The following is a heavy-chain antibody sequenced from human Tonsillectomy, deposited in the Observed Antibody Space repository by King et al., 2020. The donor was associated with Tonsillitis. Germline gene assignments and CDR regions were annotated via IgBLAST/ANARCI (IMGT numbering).Heavy chain of an antibody. CDR2: INPNSGGT. J-gene: IGHJ4*02. D-gene: IGHD2-2*01. CDR1: GYTFTGYY. CDR3: ARYYCGATSCDADY. V-gene: IGHV1-2*04. Sequence: VQLVESGAEVKKPGASVKVSCKASGYTFTGYYMHWVRQAPGQGLEWMGWINPNSGGTNYTQKYQGWVTMTRDTSISTAYMELSRLKSNDTAVYYCARYYCGATSCDADYWGQGTLVTVSS.